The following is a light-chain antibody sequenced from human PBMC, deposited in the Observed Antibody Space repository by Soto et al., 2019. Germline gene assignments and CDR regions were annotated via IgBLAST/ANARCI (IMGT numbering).Light chain of an antibody. J-gene: IGKJ3*01. V-gene: IGKV1-9*01. CDR1: QGISSY. CDR3: QQLNSYPQGACT. Sequence: IQLTQSPSSLSASVGDRVTITCRASQGISSYLAWYQQKPGKAPKLLIYAASTLQSGVPSRFSGSVSGTDFTLNISSLQPEDFATYYCQQLNSYPQGACTFGPGTKVDIK. CDR2: AAS.